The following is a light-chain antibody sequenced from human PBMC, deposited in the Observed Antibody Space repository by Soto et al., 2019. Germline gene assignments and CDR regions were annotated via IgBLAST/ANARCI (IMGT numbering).Light chain of an antibody. CDR1: QTISSR. V-gene: IGKV1-5*01. J-gene: IGKJ1*01. CDR3: QQYGSSSVA. Sequence: DIQMTLSPSSLSGPVGASVTITCRASQTISSRLAWYQQKPGQAPKLLTYAASTRESGIPSRFRGSGSGTEFTLTIRSLQSEDFATYYCQQYGSSSVAFGQGTKLEIK. CDR2: AAS.